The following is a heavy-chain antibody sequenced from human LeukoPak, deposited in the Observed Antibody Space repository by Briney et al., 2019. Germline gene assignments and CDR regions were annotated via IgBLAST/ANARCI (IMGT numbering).Heavy chain of an antibody. J-gene: IGHJ4*02. Sequence: GGSLRLSCAASGFTFSSYSMNWVRQAPGKELEWVSSISSSSSYIYYADSVKGRFTISRDNAKNSLYLQMNSLRAEDTAVYYCASGSRSSWYYFDYWGQGTLVTVSS. D-gene: IGHD6-13*01. CDR1: GFTFSSYS. CDR2: ISSSSSYI. V-gene: IGHV3-21*01. CDR3: ASGSRSSWYYFDY.